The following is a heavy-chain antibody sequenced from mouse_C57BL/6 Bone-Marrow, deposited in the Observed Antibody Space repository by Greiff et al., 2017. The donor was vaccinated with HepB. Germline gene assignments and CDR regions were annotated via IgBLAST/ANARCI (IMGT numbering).Heavy chain of an antibody. CDR2: ISDGGSYT. J-gene: IGHJ2*01. V-gene: IGHV5-4*01. Sequence: EVMLVESGGGLVKPGGSLKLSCAASGFTFSSYAMSWVRQTPEKRLEWVAAISDGGSYTYYPDNVKGRFTLSRDNAKNNLYLQMSLLKAEDTALYDCARDFIYYGAYWGQGTTLTVSS. D-gene: IGHD1-1*02. CDR3: ARDFIYYGAY. CDR1: GFTFSSYA.